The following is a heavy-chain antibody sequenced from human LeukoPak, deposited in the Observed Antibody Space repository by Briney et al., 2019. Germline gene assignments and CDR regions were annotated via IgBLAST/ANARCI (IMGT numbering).Heavy chain of an antibody. Sequence: SETLSLTCTVSGDSISNNHWSWIRQPPGKGLEWIGYINSDGSANYNPSLKSRVTISLDTSKNQFALRLSSVTAADTAVYYCARHTMVRGVIKGSGGWFDPWGQGTLVTVSS. CDR2: INSDGSA. D-gene: IGHD3-10*01. J-gene: IGHJ5*02. CDR3: ARHTMVRGVIKGSGGWFDP. CDR1: GDSISNNH. V-gene: IGHV4-59*08.